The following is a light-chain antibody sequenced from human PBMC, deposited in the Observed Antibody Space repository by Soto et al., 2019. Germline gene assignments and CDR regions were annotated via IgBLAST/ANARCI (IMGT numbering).Light chain of an antibody. CDR3: QQRSNWIT. Sequence: VMSQSPSTLSLSTGERATLSCRASQSVSSKLVWYQQKPGQAPRFLIFAASTRATGIPARFSGSGSGTDFTLTISSLEPEDFAVYYCQQRSNWITFAQGTRLAIK. V-gene: IGKV3-11*01. CDR1: QSVSSK. J-gene: IGKJ5*01. CDR2: AAS.